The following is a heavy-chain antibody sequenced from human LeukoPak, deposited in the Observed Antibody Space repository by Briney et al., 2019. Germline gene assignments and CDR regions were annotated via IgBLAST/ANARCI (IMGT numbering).Heavy chain of an antibody. V-gene: IGHV3-30-3*01. CDR2: ISYDGSNK. Sequence: SGRSLRLSCAAPGFTFSSYAMHWVRQAPGKGLEWVAVISYDGSNKYYADSVKGRFTISRDNSKNTLYLQMNSLRAEDTAVYYCAREILTYYDFWSGPEYWGQGTLVTVSS. J-gene: IGHJ4*02. D-gene: IGHD3-3*01. CDR1: GFTFSSYA. CDR3: AREILTYYDFWSGPEY.